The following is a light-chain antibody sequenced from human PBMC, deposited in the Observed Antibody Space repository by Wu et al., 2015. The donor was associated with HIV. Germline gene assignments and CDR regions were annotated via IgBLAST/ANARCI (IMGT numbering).Light chain of an antibody. J-gene: IGKJ5*01. CDR3: QQRSNWIT. CDR1: QSIKSY. V-gene: IGKV3-11*01. CDR2: DTY. Sequence: EIVLTQSPATLSLSPGERVTLSCRASQSIKSYLAWYQQKPGQAPRLLIYDTYNRATGIPARFSGSGYGTDFSLTISSLEPEDFAVYYCQQRSNWITFGQGTRLEIK.